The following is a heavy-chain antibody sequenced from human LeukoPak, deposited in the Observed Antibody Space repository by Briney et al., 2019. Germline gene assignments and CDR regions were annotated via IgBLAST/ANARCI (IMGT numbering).Heavy chain of an antibody. CDR3: ARARQNPYFEERRRGNWFDP. Sequence: SETLSLTCAVSGDSISSGDYSWSWIRQPPGKGLEWIGYIYNSGTTNYNPSLKSRVTISVDTSKNQFSLKLSSVTAADTAVYYCARARQNPYFEERRRGNWFDPWGQGTLVTVSS. CDR1: GDSISSGDYS. J-gene: IGHJ5*02. CDR2: IYNSGTT. D-gene: IGHD3-9*01. V-gene: IGHV4-30-4*07.